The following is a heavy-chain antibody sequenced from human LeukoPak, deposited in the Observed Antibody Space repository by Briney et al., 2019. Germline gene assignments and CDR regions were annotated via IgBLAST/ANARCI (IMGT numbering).Heavy chain of an antibody. D-gene: IGHD2-21*02. CDR1: GYSFHTHW. J-gene: IGHJ6*02. CDR3: ARAYGYCSADCCYYCGMDV. V-gene: IGHV5-51*01. Sequence: ESLKISCQGFGYSFHTHWIPWVREMPGKGLGWMGIFHPGEFVTPYSPPLQRQVTISADKSISTSNLQWSSLKDSDNALYYGARAYGYCSADCCYYCGMDVWCQGTTVTVSS. CDR2: FHPGEFVT.